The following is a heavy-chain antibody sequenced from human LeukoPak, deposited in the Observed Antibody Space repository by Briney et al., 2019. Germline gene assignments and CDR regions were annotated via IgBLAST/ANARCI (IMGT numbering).Heavy chain of an antibody. J-gene: IGHJ4*02. CDR3: RANWGLEDF. CDR1: EFTVSNAW. V-gene: IGHV3-15*01. D-gene: IGHD7-27*01. CDR2: IKSKSDGGTT. Sequence: GGSLRLSCAVSEFTVSNAWMSWVRQAPGKGLEWVGRIKSKSDGGTTDYAAPVKDRFTISRDESKHTLYLQMSNLKTEDTAMYYCRANWGLEDFWGQGTLVTVSS.